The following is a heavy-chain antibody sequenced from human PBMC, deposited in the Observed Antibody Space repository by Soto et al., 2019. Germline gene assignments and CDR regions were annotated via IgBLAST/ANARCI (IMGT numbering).Heavy chain of an antibody. D-gene: IGHD3-9*01. CDR3: ARVTGYYYVDY. J-gene: IGHJ4*02. CDR2: INAGNGNT. Sequence: QVKLVQSGAEEKKPGASVKDSCKASGYTFTSYAMHWVRQAPGQRLEWMGWINAGNGNTKYSQKFQGRVTITRDTSASTAYMELSSLRSEDTAVYYCARVTGYYYVDYWGQGTLVTVSS. V-gene: IGHV1-3*05. CDR1: GYTFTSYA.